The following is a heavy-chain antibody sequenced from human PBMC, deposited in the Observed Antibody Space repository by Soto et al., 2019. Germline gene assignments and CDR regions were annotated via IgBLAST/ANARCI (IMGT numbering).Heavy chain of an antibody. V-gene: IGHV3-23*01. CDR2: ISGSGGSA. CDR3: AKGGLYISSSWYEGY. CDR1: GFTFSNYA. D-gene: IGHD6-13*01. Sequence: VQLLESGGGLVQPGGSLRLSCAASGFTFSNYAMSWVRQTPGKGLEWVSSISGSGGSAYNADSVRGRFTISRDNSKNTLYLQMNSLRAEDTAVYYCAKGGLYISSSWYEGYWGQGTLVTVSS. J-gene: IGHJ4*02.